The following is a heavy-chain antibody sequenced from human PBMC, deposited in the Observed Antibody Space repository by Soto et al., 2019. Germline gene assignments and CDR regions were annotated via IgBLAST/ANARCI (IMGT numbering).Heavy chain of an antibody. CDR2: IAYDGSGE. V-gene: IGHV3-30*04. CDR1: GFDFSRYA. D-gene: IGHD1-1*01. CDR3: ARGWNNPGYLAS. J-gene: IGHJ4*02. Sequence: QVRLVESGGGVVQPGRSLRLSCAASGFDFSRYAMHWVRQAPGKGLEWMAVIAYDGSGESYSDSVKGRFTISRDNAIDILYLQMNSLKTEDTAIYYCARGWNNPGYLASWGLGTLITVSS.